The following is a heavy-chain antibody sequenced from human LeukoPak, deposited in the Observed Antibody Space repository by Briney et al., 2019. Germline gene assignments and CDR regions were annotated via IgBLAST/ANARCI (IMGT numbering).Heavy chain of an antibody. CDR3: ARSSSGIYYYYGMNV. V-gene: IGHV1-18*01. D-gene: IGHD3-22*01. J-gene: IGHJ6*02. CDR2: ISAYNGNT. CDR1: GYTFTSYG. Sequence: GASVKVSCKASGYTFTSYGISWVRQAPGQGLEWMGWISAYNGNTNYAQKFQGRVTMTTDTSTSTAYMELRSLRSDDTAVYYCARSSSGIYYYYGMNVWGQGTTVTVSS.